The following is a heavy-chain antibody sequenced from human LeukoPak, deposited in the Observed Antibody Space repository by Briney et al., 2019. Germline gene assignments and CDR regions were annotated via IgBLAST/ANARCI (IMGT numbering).Heavy chain of an antibody. J-gene: IGHJ4*02. CDR1: AFTFSSYS. CDR3: ARGRDAAKYYYDSSGYYPDY. D-gene: IGHD3-22*01. Sequence: GGSLRLSCAASAFTFSSYSMNWVRQAPGKGLEWVSSISSSSSYIYYAASVKGRFTISRDNAKNSLYLQMNSLRAEDTAVYYCARGRDAAKYYYDSSGYYPDYWGQGTLVTVSS. CDR2: ISSSSSYI. V-gene: IGHV3-21*01.